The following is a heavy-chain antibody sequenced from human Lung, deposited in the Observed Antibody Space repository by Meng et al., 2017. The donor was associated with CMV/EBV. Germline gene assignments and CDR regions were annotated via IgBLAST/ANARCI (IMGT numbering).Heavy chain of an antibody. CDR2: INPKSGGT. D-gene: IGHD1-14*01. Sequence: QVRLVQSGAEVKKPGASVKVSCKASGHTFIDYYMHWVRQAPGQGLEWVEWINPKSGGTHYAQSFQGWVTITRDTSINTVYMEISSLKSDDTAVYYCTSAPGDYWGQGTLVTVSS. CDR1: GHTFIDYY. CDR3: TSAPGDY. J-gene: IGHJ4*01. V-gene: IGHV1-2*04.